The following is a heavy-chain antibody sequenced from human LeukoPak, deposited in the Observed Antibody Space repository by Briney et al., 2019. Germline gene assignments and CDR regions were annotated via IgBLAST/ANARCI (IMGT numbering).Heavy chain of an antibody. V-gene: IGHV3-21*01. D-gene: IGHD6-13*01. Sequence: GGSLRFSCAASGFTFSSYSMNWVRQAPGKGLEWVSSISSSSSYIYYADSVKGRFTISRDNAKNSLYLQMNSLRAEDTAVYYCAREELPPSLLIAAAGRGINWFDPWGQGTLVTVSS. CDR3: AREELPPSLLIAAAGRGINWFDP. CDR2: ISSSSSYI. J-gene: IGHJ5*02. CDR1: GFTFSSYS.